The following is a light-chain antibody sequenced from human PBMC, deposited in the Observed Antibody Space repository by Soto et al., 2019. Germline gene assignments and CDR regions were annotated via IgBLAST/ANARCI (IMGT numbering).Light chain of an antibody. CDR3: SSYRSSNTYV. J-gene: IGLJ1*01. CDR2: AVI. V-gene: IGLV2-14*03. Sequence: QSALTQPASVSGSPGQSITISCTGGSSDVGGYNYVSWYQHHPGKAPKLMISAVINRASGVSDRFSGSKSGNTASLTTSGLQAEVEADYYCSSYRSSNTYVFGSGTKLTVL. CDR1: SSDVGGYNY.